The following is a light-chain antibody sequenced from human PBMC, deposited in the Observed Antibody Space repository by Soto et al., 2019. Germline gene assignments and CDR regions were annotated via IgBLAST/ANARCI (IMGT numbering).Light chain of an antibody. CDR1: QSVSSY. J-gene: IGKJ5*01. Sequence: EIVLTQSPATLSLSPGERATLSCRASQSVSSYLAWYQQKPGQAPRLLIYDASNRATGIPARFSGSGSGRDFPLTISSLEPEGFEVYYCPQRSNWTPITFGQGTRLESK. V-gene: IGKV3-11*02. CDR3: PQRSNWTPIT. CDR2: DAS.